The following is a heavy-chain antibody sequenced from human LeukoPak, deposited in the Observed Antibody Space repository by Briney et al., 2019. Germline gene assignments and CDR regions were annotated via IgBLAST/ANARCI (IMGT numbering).Heavy chain of an antibody. V-gene: IGHV3-48*01. CDR3: AKAMYADYDSSDL. J-gene: IGHJ4*02. CDR2: ISSSSSTI. Sequence: AGGSLRLSRAASGFTFSSYSMNWVRQAPGKGLEWVSYISSSSSTIYYADSVKGRFTISRDNAKNSLYLQMNSLRGEDTAVYYCAKAMYADYDSSDLWGQGTLVTVSS. D-gene: IGHD3-22*01. CDR1: GFTFSSYS.